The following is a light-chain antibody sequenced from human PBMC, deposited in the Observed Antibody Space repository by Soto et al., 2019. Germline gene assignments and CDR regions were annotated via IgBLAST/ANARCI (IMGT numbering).Light chain of an antibody. CDR1: QSVSSN. V-gene: IGKV3-15*01. CDR2: GAS. J-gene: IGKJ5*01. CDR3: QKYHGAPA. Sequence: EIVLTQSPATLSVSPGERATLSCRASQSVSSNLVWYQQKPGQAPRLLIYGASTRVTGIPARFSGSGSGTEFTLTISSLQPEDVATYYCQKYHGAPAFGQGTRLEIK.